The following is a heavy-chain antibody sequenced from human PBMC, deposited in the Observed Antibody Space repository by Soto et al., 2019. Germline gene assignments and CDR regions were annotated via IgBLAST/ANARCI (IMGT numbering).Heavy chain of an antibody. V-gene: IGHV1-18*01. CDR2: ISAYNGNT. CDR3: ARGVPDYDILTGYYPPYFDY. J-gene: IGHJ4*02. CDR1: GYTFTSYG. Sequence: ASVKVSCKASGYTFTSYGISWVRQAPGQGLEWMGWISAYNGNTNYAQKLQGRVTMTTDTSTSTAYMELRSLRSDDTAVYYCARGVPDYDILTGYYPPYFDYWGQGTLVTVSS. D-gene: IGHD3-9*01.